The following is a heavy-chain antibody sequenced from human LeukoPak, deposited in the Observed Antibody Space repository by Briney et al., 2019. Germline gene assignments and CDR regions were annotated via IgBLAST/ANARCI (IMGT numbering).Heavy chain of an antibody. CDR3: ARVATITYSDYFDY. CDR1: GYTFTGYD. J-gene: IGHJ4*02. CDR2: INPNSGGT. D-gene: IGHD5-12*01. Sequence: ASVKVSCKASGYTFTGYDMHWVRQAPGQGLEWMGWINPNSGGTNYAQKFQGRVTMTRDTSISTAYMELSRLRSDDTAVYYCARVATITYSDYFDYWGQGTLVTVSS. V-gene: IGHV1-2*02.